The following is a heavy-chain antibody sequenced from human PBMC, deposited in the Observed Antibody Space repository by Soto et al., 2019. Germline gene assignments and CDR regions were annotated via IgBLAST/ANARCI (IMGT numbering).Heavy chain of an antibody. CDR3: ARAQAAAGKDHYDC. D-gene: IGHD6-13*01. J-gene: IGHJ4*02. V-gene: IGHV3-33*01. CDR1: GFTFSSYG. CDR2: IWYDGSNK. Sequence: QVQLVESGGGVVQPGRSLRLSCAASGFTFSSYGMHWVRQAPGKGLEWVAVIWYDGSNKYYADSVKGRFTISRDNSKNPLYLPMNSLRAEDTAVYYCARAQAAAGKDHYDCWGQGNLVTVSS.